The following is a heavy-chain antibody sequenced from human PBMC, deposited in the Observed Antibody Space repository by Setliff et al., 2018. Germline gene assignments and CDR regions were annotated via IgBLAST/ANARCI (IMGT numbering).Heavy chain of an antibody. CDR1: GYSFTNYW. D-gene: IGHD3-3*01. V-gene: IGHV5-51*01. Sequence: GASLKLSCKGSGYSFTNYWIGWVRQMPGKGLEWMGIIYPGDSDTRYSPSFQGQVTISADKSISTAYLQWSSLKASDTAMYYCARQAIFGSDAFDIWGQGTMVTRLL. CDR2: IYPGDSDT. CDR3: ARQAIFGSDAFDI. J-gene: IGHJ3*02.